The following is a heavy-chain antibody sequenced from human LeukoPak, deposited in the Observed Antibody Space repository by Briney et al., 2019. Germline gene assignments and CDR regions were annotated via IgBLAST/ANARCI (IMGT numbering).Heavy chain of an antibody. CDR3: ARATQPYSHFDY. Sequence: SVKVSCKASGGTFSSYAISWVRRAPGQGLERMGGIIPIFGTANYAQKFQGRVTITADESTSTAYMELSSLRSEDTAVYYCARATQPYSHFDYWGQGTLVTVSS. J-gene: IGHJ4*02. CDR2: IIPIFGTA. D-gene: IGHD5-12*01. CDR1: GGTFSSYA. V-gene: IGHV1-69*13.